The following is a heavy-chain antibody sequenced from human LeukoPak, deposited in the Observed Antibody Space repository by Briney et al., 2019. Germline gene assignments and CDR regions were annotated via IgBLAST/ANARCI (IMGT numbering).Heavy chain of an antibody. CDR1: GGSISSGSYS. CDR3: ARQRLMAGRVSWFDP. D-gene: IGHD6-19*01. Sequence: SETLSLTCTVSGGSISSGSYSWGWIRQPPGKGLEWIGSIYYSGSTYYNPSLKSRVTISVDTSKNQFSLKLSSVTAADTAVYYCARQRLMAGRVSWFDPWGQGTLVTVSS. CDR2: IYYSGST. V-gene: IGHV4-39*01. J-gene: IGHJ5*02.